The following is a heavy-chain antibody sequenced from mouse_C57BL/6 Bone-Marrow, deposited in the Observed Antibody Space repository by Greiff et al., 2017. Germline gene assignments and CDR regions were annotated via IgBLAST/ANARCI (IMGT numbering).Heavy chain of an antibody. V-gene: IGHV1-9*01. CDR2: ILPGSGSY. CDR3: ARPSYYGSSPYYFDY. Sequence: VKLQQSGAELMKPGASVKLSCKATGYTFTGYWIEWVKQRPGHGLEWIGEILPGSGSYTSNEKFKGKATFTAETSSNTAYMQLSSLTTEDSAIYYCARPSYYGSSPYYFDYWGQGTTLTVSS. D-gene: IGHD1-1*01. CDR1: GYTFTGYW. J-gene: IGHJ2*01.